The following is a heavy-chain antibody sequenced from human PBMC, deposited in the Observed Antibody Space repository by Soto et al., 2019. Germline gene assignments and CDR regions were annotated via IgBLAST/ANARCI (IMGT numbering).Heavy chain of an antibody. V-gene: IGHV5-51*01. CDR1: GYKFTNQW. Sequence: EVQLVQSGADVKKPGESLKISCKGSGYKFTNQWIGWVRQMPGKGLEWMGIIYPGDSDTRYSPSFQGQVTISADKSISTAYLQWSSLKASDTAVYYCARGNTRSEYGMDVWGQGTKVTVSS. CDR2: IYPGDSDT. D-gene: IGHD2-15*01. J-gene: IGHJ6*02. CDR3: ARGNTRSEYGMDV.